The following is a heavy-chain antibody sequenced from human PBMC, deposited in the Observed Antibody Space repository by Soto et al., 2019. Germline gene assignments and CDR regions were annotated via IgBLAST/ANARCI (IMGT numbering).Heavy chain of an antibody. V-gene: IGHV4-31*03. J-gene: IGHJ4*02. CDR1: GGSISSGGYY. D-gene: IGHD2-15*01. CDR3: ARVKDGDIVVVVAAPGYFDY. CDR2: IYYSGST. Sequence: PSETLSLTCTVSGGSISSGGYYWSWIRQHPGKGLEWIGYIYYSGSTYYNPSLKSRVTISVDTSKNQFSLKLSSVTAADTAVYYCARVKDGDIVVVVAAPGYFDYWGQGTLVTVLL.